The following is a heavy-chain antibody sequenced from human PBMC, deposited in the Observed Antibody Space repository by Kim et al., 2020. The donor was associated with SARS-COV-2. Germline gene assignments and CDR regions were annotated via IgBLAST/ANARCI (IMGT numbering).Heavy chain of an antibody. Sequence: SETLSLTCTVSGGSISSSSSYWGWIRQPPGKGLEWIGSIYYSGSTYYNPSLKSRVTISVDTSKNQFSLKLSSVTAADTAVYYCARLPYGDYGNWYFDLWGRGTLVTVSS. CDR2: IYYSGST. V-gene: IGHV4-39*01. CDR3: ARLPYGDYGNWYFDL. D-gene: IGHD4-17*01. J-gene: IGHJ2*01. CDR1: GGSISSSSSY.